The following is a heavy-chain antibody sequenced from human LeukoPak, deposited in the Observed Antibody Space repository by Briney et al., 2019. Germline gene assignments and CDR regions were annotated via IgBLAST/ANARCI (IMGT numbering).Heavy chain of an antibody. Sequence: ASVKVSCKASGGTFSSYAISWVRQAPGQGLEWMGGIIPIFGTANYAQKFQGRVTITADESTSTAYMELSSLRSEDTAVYYCARVLCSGTSCPPDIWGQGTMVTVSS. CDR3: ARVLCSGTSCPPDI. CDR2: IIPIFGTA. V-gene: IGHV1-69*13. CDR1: GGTFSSYA. J-gene: IGHJ3*02. D-gene: IGHD2-2*01.